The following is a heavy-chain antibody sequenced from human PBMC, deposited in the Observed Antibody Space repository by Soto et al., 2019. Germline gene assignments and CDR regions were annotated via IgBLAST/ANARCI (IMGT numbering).Heavy chain of an antibody. V-gene: IGHV4-39*01. D-gene: IGHD3-22*01. Sequence: QVFLQESGPGLVKPSETLSLTCTVSGGSISSSNYSWGWVRQPPGKGLEWIGTIHYSGRTYYSPSHKSRVTLSAETSMGPFSLKLNSVTAADTAVYSCARRVYYVGSGYYRPLAFDIWGRGTMVTVSS. CDR1: GGSISSSNYS. CDR3: ARRVYYVGSGYYRPLAFDI. J-gene: IGHJ3*02. CDR2: IHYSGRT.